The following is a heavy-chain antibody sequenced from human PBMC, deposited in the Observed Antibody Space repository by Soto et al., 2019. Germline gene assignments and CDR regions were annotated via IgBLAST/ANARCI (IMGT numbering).Heavy chain of an antibody. CDR2: INSDGSST. CDR1: GFTFSSYW. D-gene: IGHD2-15*01. Sequence: EVQLVESGGGLVQPGGSLRLSCAASGFTFSSYWMHWVRQAPGKGLVWVSRINSDGSSTSYADSVKGRFTISRDNAKNTLYLQLNSLRAEDTAVYYCARIWYGGSQYLFDYWGQGTLVTVSS. V-gene: IGHV3-74*01. J-gene: IGHJ4*02. CDR3: ARIWYGGSQYLFDY.